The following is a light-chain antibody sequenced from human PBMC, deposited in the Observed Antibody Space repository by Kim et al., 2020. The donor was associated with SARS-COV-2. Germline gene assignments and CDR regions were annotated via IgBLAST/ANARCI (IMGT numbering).Light chain of an antibody. J-gene: IGKJ1*01. CDR3: EQYNSYSRT. Sequence: IQMTQSPSTLSASVGDRVTITCRASQSISGWLAWYQQKPGKAPKLLIFDASSLQGGVPSRFSGSGSGTEFTLTISSLQPDDFGTFYCEQYNSYSRTFGQGTKVDSK. CDR2: DAS. CDR1: QSISGW. V-gene: IGKV1-5*01.